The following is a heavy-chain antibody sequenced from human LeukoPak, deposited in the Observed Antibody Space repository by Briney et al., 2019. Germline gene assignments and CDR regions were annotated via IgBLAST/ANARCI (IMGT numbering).Heavy chain of an antibody. Sequence: ASVKVSCKASGYTFTSYYMHWVRQAPGQGLEWMGIINPSGGSTSYAQKFQGRVTVTRDTSTSTVYMELSSLRSEDTAVYYCAREGYSSDYYYYGMDVWGQGTTVTVSS. V-gene: IGHV1-46*01. CDR1: GYTFTSYY. CDR2: INPSGGST. J-gene: IGHJ6*02. CDR3: AREGYSSDYYYYGMDV. D-gene: IGHD6-25*01.